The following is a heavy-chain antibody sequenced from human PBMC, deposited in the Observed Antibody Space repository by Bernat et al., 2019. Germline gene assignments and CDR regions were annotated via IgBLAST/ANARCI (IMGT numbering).Heavy chain of an antibody. Sequence: EVQLVESGGGLVKPGGSLRLSCAASGFTFSSYSMNWVRQAPGKGLEWVSSISSSSSYIYYADSVKGRFTISRDNAKNSLYLQMNSLRAEDTAMYYCARLLSIAARLDYWGQGTLVTVSS. CDR1: GFTFSSYS. CDR2: ISSSSSYI. CDR3: ARLLSIAARLDY. V-gene: IGHV3-21*04. J-gene: IGHJ4*02. D-gene: IGHD6-6*01.